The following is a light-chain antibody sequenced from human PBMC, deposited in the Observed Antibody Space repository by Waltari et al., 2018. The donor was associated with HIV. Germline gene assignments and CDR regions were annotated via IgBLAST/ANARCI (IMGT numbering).Light chain of an antibody. J-gene: IGLJ1*01. Sequence: QSVLPQPHSASRTPGQLVTTSCSGTTSNTGGNEEYWFRNLPGTAPKLLTYRTKQRRSGVPDRISGSKSGASASLSIIGLRSDDEAYYYCAAWDDTLSIYVFGTGTTVTV. CDR1: TSNTGGNE. CDR3: AAWDDTLSIYV. V-gene: IGLV1-47*01. CDR2: RTK.